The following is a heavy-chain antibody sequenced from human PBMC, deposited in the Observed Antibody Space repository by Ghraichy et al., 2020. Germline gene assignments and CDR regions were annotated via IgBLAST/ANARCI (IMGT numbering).Heavy chain of an antibody. Sequence: GGSLRLSCAASGFTFSNYWMHWVRQVPGKGLVWVARTNEYGTFVNYADSVKGRFTISRDNAKDTLYLQMNGLTAEDAAVYYCVNDLSGRYDFWGPGTLVTVSS. J-gene: IGHJ4*02. D-gene: IGHD1-26*01. V-gene: IGHV3-74*01. CDR2: TNEYGTFV. CDR3: VNDLSGRYDF. CDR1: GFTFSNYW.